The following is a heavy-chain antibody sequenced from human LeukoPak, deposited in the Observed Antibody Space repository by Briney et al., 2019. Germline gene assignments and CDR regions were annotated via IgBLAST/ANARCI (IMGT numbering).Heavy chain of an antibody. CDR1: GGSISSFY. V-gene: IGHV4-59*01. J-gene: IGHJ6*02. CDR3: ARVGGTNYYYYGMDV. Sequence: SETLSLTCTVSGGSISSFYWSWIRQPPGKGLEWIGYIYYSGSTNYNPSLKSRVTISVDTSKNQFSLKLSSVSAADTAVYYCARVGGTNYYYYGMDVWGQGTTVTVSS. CDR2: IYYSGST. D-gene: IGHD1-26*01.